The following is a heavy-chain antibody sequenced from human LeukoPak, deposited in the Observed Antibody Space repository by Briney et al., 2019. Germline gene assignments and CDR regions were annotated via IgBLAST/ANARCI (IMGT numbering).Heavy chain of an antibody. V-gene: IGHV4-59*08. CDR3: VRFSISWSYFDS. CDR2: IFYTGNT. Sequence: SETLSLTCTVSGGSISNYYWNWIRQPPGKELEWIGSIFYTGNTNYNPSLKSRVTISVDTSRSQFSLKLNSVTAADTAVYHCVRFSISWSYFDSWGQGTLVTVSS. J-gene: IGHJ4*02. D-gene: IGHD6-13*01. CDR1: GGSISNYY.